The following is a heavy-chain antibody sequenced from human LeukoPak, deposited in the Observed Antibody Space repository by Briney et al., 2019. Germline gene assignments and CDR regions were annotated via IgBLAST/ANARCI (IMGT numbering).Heavy chain of an antibody. J-gene: IGHJ6*03. Sequence: SETLSLTCTVSGTSISNYYWDWIRQSPGKGLEWIGYIYYSGNTNYNPSLKSRVTISVDTSKNQVSLKLSSVTAADTAVYYCARAGSSDYYYYMDVWGKGTTVTVSS. V-gene: IGHV4-59*01. D-gene: IGHD3-10*01. CDR1: GTSISNYY. CDR2: IYYSGNT. CDR3: ARAGSSDYYYYMDV.